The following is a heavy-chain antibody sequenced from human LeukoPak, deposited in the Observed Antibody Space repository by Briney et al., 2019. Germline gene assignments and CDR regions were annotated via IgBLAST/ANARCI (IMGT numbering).Heavy chain of an antibody. V-gene: IGHV1-18*04. J-gene: IGHJ2*01. D-gene: IGHD4-17*01. CDR3: ARGYDHGDDKNFDL. CDR1: GYTFTGYY. CDR2: ISAYNGNT. Sequence: EASVKVSCKSSGYTFTGYYLHWVRQAPGQGLEWMGWISAYNGNTNYAQKLQGRVTMTTDTSTSTAYMELRSLRSDDTAVYYCARGYDHGDDKNFDLWGRGTLVTVSS.